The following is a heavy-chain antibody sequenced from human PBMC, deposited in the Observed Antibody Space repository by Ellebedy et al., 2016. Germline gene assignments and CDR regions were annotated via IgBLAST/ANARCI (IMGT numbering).Heavy chain of an antibody. Sequence: SVKVSXXASGGTFSSYAISWVRQAPGQGLEWMEGIIPIFGTANYAQKFQGRVTITADKSTSTAYMELSSLRSEDTAVYYCARGHSGSFLPNYWGQGTLVTVSS. CDR1: GGTFSSYA. D-gene: IGHD1-26*01. J-gene: IGHJ4*02. V-gene: IGHV1-69*06. CDR2: IIPIFGTA. CDR3: ARGHSGSFLPNY.